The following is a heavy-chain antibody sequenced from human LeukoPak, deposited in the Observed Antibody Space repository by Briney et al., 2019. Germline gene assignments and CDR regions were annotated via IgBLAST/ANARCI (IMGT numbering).Heavy chain of an antibody. V-gene: IGHV4-4*07. CDR3: ARDDYCDSSGYSESDAFDI. CDR2: IYTSGST. Sequence: SETLSLTCAVSGGSISSYYWSWIRQPAGKGLEWIGRIYTSGSTNYNPSLKSRVTMSVDTSKNQFSLKLSSVTAADTAVYYCARDDYCDSSGYSESDAFDIWGQGTMVTVSS. J-gene: IGHJ3*02. D-gene: IGHD3-22*01. CDR1: GGSISSYY.